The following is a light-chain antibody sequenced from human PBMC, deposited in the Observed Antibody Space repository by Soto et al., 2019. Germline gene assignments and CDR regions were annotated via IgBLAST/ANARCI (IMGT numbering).Light chain of an antibody. CDR3: QQRSNWPLT. CDR1: QSVGSV. V-gene: IGKV3-11*01. CDR2: DAS. Sequence: EIVLTQSPATLSLSPGERATLSCRASQSVGSVLTWYQHKPGQAPRLLIYDASSRAPGIPARFSGSGSGTDFTLTISSLEPEDSAVYYCQQRSNWPLTFGPGTKVDIK. J-gene: IGKJ3*01.